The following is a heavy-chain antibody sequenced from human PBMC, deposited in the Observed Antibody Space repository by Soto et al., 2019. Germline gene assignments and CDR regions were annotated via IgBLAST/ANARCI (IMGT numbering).Heavy chain of an antibody. CDR3: ARSQPYLDSSAYSY. J-gene: IGHJ4*02. CDR2: ISANNGNT. D-gene: IGHD3-22*01. V-gene: IGHV1-18*03. Sequence: ASVKVSCKASGYIFTTYGITWVRQAPGQGLEWLGWISANNGNTNYAQMLQGRVTMTTDTSTSTAYMELRSLRSDDMAVYYCARSQPYLDSSAYSYWGQGTLVTVSS. CDR1: GYIFTTYG.